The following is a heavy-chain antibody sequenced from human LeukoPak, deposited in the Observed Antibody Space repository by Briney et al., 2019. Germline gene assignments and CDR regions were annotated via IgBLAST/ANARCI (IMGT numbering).Heavy chain of an antibody. J-gene: IGHJ4*02. CDR2: INQDGSEK. D-gene: IGHD6-6*01. Sequence: PGGSLRLSCAASGFTFSSYLMSWVRQAPGKGLEWVANINQDGSEKYYVDSVKGRFTISRDNAKNTLYLQMNSLRAEDTAVYYCAKHASQYSSSYLGDYWGQGTLVTVSS. CDR1: GFTFSSYL. V-gene: IGHV3-7*03. CDR3: AKHASQYSSSYLGDY.